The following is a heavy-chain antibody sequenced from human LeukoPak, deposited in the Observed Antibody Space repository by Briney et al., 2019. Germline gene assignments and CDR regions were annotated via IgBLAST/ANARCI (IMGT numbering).Heavy chain of an antibody. CDR1: GFTFSSYA. CDR2: ISYDGSNK. Sequence: GGSLRLSCAASGFTFSSYAMHWVRQAPGKGLEWVAVISYDGSNKYYADSVKGRFTISRDNAKNSLYLQMNSLRAEDTAVYYCARAQAITMVRGVDYWGQGTLVTVSS. V-gene: IGHV3-30-3*01. CDR3: ARAQAITMVRGVDY. D-gene: IGHD3-10*01. J-gene: IGHJ4*02.